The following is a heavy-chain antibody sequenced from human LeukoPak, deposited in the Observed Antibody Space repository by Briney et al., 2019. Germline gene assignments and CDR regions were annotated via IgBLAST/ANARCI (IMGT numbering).Heavy chain of an antibody. CDR1: GFTFSTYA. D-gene: IGHD3-16*02. J-gene: IGHJ1*01. V-gene: IGHV3-33*01. CDR2: IWFDGSEQ. CDR3: AREGDSRWGELSP. Sequence: GGSLRLSCAASGFTFSTYAIHWVRQAPGKGLEGVAVIWFDGSEQYYADSVKGRFIISRDNSKSTSNLQLNSLRAEDTAVYYCAREGDSRWGELSPWGQGTLVTVSS.